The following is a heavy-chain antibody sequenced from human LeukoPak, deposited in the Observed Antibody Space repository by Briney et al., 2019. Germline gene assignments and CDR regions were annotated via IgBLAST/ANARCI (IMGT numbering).Heavy chain of an antibody. J-gene: IGHJ5*02. Sequence: QPGGSLRLSCAASGFTFSSYWMSWVRQAPGKGLEWVANIKQDGSEKYYVDSVKGRFTISRDNAKNSLYLQMNSLRAEDTAVYYCARRGTQYCISTDCNPNWFDPWGQGTLVTVSS. CDR1: GFTFSSYW. V-gene: IGHV3-7*01. CDR3: ARRGTQYCISTDCNPNWFDP. CDR2: IKQDGSEK. D-gene: IGHD2-2*01.